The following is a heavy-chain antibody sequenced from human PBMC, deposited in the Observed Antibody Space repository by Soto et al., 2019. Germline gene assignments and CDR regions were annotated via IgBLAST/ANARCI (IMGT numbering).Heavy chain of an antibody. D-gene: IGHD5-12*01. V-gene: IGHV1-69*14. J-gene: IGHJ6*02. CDR1: GGTFSSYA. CDR2: IIPIFGTA. Sequence: QVQLVQSGAEVKKPGSSVKVSCKASGGTFSSYAISWVRQAPGQGLEWMGGIIPIFGTANYAQKFQGRVTITADKSTSPAYMELSSLRSEDTAVYYCSRGGYSGYDDDYYYGKDVWGQGTTVTVAS. CDR3: SRGGYSGYDDDYYYGKDV.